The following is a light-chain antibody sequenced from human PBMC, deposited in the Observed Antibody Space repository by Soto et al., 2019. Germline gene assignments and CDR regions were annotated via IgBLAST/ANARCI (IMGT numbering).Light chain of an antibody. CDR3: QQYNSYPKT. CDR2: DTF. V-gene: IGKV1-5*01. J-gene: IGKJ1*01. CDR1: QSISSW. Sequence: DIQMTQSPSSLSASVGDRVSITCRASQSISSWLAWYQQKPGRAPKLLMFDTFSLESGVPSRFSGSRSGTEFTLSISSLQPDDSASYYCQQYNSYPKTFGQGTKVDIK.